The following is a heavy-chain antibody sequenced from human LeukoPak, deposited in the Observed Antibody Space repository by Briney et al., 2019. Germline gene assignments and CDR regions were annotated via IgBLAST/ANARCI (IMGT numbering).Heavy chain of an antibody. V-gene: IGHV4-61*02. CDR1: GGSISSGSYY. D-gene: IGHD6-6*01. Sequence: SETLSLTCTVSGGSISSGSYYWSWIRQPAGKGLEWIGRIYTSGTTNYNPSLKSRVTMSVDTSKNQFSLNLTSVTVADTAVYYCAREGTTRPLDYWGQGTLVTVSS. CDR3: AREGTTRPLDY. J-gene: IGHJ4*02. CDR2: IYTSGTT.